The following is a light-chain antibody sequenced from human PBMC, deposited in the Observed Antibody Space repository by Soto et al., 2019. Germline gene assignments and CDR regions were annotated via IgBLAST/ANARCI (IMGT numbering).Light chain of an antibody. CDR1: QAISDW. CDR3: QQYHTYST. V-gene: IGKV1-5*01. Sequence: DILMTQSPSTLSASVGDRVSITCRASQAISDWLAWYQQKPGQVPELLIFDVSTLESGVPSRFSGSRSGTEFTLTISSLQPDDFATYFCQQYHTYSTFGQGTKVDIK. CDR2: DVS. J-gene: IGKJ1*01.